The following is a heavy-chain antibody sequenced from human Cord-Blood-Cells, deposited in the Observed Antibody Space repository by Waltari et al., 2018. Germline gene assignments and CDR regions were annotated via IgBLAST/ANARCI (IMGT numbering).Heavy chain of an antibody. D-gene: IGHD1-26*01. CDR3: AREDGVGATTGAFDI. Sequence: QVQLVQSGAEVKKPGASVKVSCKASGYTFTGYYMHWVRQAPGQGLEWMGWINPNRGGTNYAQKFQGRVTMTRDTSISTAYMELSRLRSDDTAVYYCAREDGVGATTGAFDIWGQGTMVTVSS. V-gene: IGHV1-2*02. CDR1: GYTFTGYY. J-gene: IGHJ3*02. CDR2: INPNRGGT.